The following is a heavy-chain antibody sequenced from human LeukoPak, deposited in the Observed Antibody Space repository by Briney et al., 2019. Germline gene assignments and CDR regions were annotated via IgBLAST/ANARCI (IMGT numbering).Heavy chain of an antibody. J-gene: IGHJ4*02. CDR2: IYPNSGAT. CDR3: GTLLSNGPFDY. V-gene: IGHV1-2*02. CDR1: GYTFTGYY. Sequence: ASVKVSGKAFGYTFTGYYMHWVRQAPGQGLEWMGWIYPNSGATKYAQKFQGRVTMTRDTSISTAYMELSGLRSDDTAVYYCGTLLSNGPFDYWGQGSLVTVSS.